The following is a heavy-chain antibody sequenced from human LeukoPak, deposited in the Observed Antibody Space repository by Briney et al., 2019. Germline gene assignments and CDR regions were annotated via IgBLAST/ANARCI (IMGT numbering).Heavy chain of an antibody. D-gene: IGHD3-22*01. J-gene: IGHJ4*02. Sequence: PGGSLRLSCAASGFTFSDYYMNWFRQTAGKGLEWLSYISHSGSTVQYADSVRGRFTISRDNDKNSLYLQINSLRAEDTAVYYCARDGAYDDTSGYRADFWGQGTLVTVSS. CDR3: ARDGAYDDTSGYRADF. CDR1: GFTFSDYY. CDR2: ISHSGSTV. V-gene: IGHV3-11*01.